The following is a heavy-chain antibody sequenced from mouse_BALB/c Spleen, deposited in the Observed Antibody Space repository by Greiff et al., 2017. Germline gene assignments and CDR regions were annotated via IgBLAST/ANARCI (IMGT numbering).Heavy chain of an antibody. V-gene: IGHV1-12*01. CDR1: GYTFTSYN. Sequence: QVQLQQPGAELVKPGASVKMSCKASGYTFTSYNMHWVKQTPGQGLEWIGAIYPGNGDTSYNQKFKGKATLTADKSSSTAYMQLSSLTSEDSAVYYCARDGSSYVGYFDVWGAGTTVTVSS. J-gene: IGHJ1*01. CDR3: ARDGSSYVGYFDV. D-gene: IGHD1-1*01. CDR2: IYPGNGDT.